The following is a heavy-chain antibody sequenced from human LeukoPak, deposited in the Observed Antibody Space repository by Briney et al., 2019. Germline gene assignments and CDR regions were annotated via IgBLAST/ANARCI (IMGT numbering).Heavy chain of an antibody. V-gene: IGHV3-20*04. CDR3: ARAKDDFSYYYMDV. CDR1: GLTFDDYG. J-gene: IGHJ6*03. D-gene: IGHD3-3*01. Sequence: GGSLRLSCAASGLTFDDYGMSWVRQAPGKGLEWVSGINWNGGSTGYADSVKGRFTISRDNAKNSLYLQMNSLRAEDTALYYCARAKDDFSYYYMDVWGKGTTVTVSS. CDR2: INWNGGST.